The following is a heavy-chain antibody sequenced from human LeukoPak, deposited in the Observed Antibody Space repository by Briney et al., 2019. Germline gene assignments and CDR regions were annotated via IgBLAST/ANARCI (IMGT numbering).Heavy chain of an antibody. J-gene: IGHJ4*02. CDR2: IVVGSGNT. Sequence: TSVKVSCKASGSTFTSSAMRWVRQARGQRLEWIGWIVVGSGNTNYAQKFQERVTITRDMSTSRAYMELSSLRSEDTAVYYCAAVQVGANYYFDYWGQGTLVTVSS. CDR1: GSTFTSSA. CDR3: AAVQVGANYYFDY. D-gene: IGHD1-26*01. V-gene: IGHV1-58*02.